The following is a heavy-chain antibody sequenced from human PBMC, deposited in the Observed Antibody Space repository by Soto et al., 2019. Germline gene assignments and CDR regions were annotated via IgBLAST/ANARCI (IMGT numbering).Heavy chain of an antibody. CDR1: GFTFSSFG. CDR2: ISYDGIDK. CDR3: AKDLREMATIRPDY. Sequence: QVQLVESGGGVVQPGTSLRLSWAASGFTFSSFGIHWVRQAPGKGLAWVAVISYDGIDKNYGDSVKGRFTISRENSKNMVYLQMNSLRIEDTAVYHCAKDLREMATIRPDYWGQGVLVAVSS. J-gene: IGHJ4*02. V-gene: IGHV3-30*18. D-gene: IGHD5-12*01.